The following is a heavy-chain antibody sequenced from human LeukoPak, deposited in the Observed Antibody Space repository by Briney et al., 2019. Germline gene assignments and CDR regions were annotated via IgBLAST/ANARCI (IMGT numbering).Heavy chain of an antibody. V-gene: IGHV4-30-4*01. J-gene: IGHJ3*02. Sequence: SETLSLTCTVSGGSISSDDYYWRWIRQVPGKGLEWIGYIYYTGSAYYNPSLKGRVSKSIDTSKNQFSLELRSVTAADTAVYYCASYKSVLPIAWGAFDIWGQGTMVTVSS. CDR3: ASYKSVLPIAWGAFDI. CDR2: IYYTGSA. D-gene: IGHD3-16*01. CDR1: GGSISSDDYY.